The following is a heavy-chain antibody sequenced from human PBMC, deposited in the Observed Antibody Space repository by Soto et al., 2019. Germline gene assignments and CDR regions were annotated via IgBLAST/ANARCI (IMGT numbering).Heavy chain of an antibody. J-gene: IGHJ4*02. V-gene: IGHV4-61*01. Sequence: SETLSLTCTVSGGSVSSGIYYWSWIRQPPGKGLEWIGYIYYSGSTNYNPSLKSLVTISVDTSKNQFSLKLSSVTAADTAVYYCARALRIVGATTNFDYWGQGTLVTVSS. CDR2: IYYSGST. CDR3: ARALRIVGATTNFDY. D-gene: IGHD1-26*01. CDR1: GGSVSSGIYY.